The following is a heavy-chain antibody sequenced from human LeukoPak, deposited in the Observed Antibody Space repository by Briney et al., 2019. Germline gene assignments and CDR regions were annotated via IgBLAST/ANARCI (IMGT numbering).Heavy chain of an antibody. Sequence: ASVKVSCKASGGTFSSYAISWVRQAPGQGLEWMGGIIPIFGTANYAQKFQGRVTITADESTSTAYMELSSLRSEDTAVYYCAREQVTTLAAAFDIWGQGTMVTVSS. CDR1: GGTFSSYA. D-gene: IGHD4-17*01. V-gene: IGHV1-69*13. CDR2: IIPIFGTA. J-gene: IGHJ3*02. CDR3: AREQVTTLAAAFDI.